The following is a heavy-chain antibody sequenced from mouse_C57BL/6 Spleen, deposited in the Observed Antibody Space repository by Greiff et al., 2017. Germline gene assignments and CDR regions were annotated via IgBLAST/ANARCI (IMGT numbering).Heavy chain of an antibody. V-gene: IGHV3-1*01. CDR1: GYSITSGYD. D-gene: IGHD1-1*01. J-gene: IGHJ1*03. CDR3: AREYYGSSYWYFGV. Sequence: VQLKESGPGMVKPSPSLSLTCTVTGYSITSGYDWHWIRHFPGNKLEWMGYIRYSGSTNYNPSLKSRISITHDTSKNHFFLKLNSVTTENTATYYCAREYYGSSYWYFGVWGTGTTVTVST. CDR2: IRYSGST.